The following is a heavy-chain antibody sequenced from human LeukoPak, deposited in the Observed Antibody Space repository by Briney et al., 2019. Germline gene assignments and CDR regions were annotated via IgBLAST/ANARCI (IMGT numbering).Heavy chain of an antibody. D-gene: IGHD1-26*01. V-gene: IGHV1-46*01. Sequence: ASVKVSCKASGYIFTRYYMHWVRRAPGQGLEWMGIINPSGGSTSYTQKFQGRVTMTRDTSTSTAYMELRSLRSDDTAVYYCARDSARSYSSFDYYYGMDVWGQGTTVTVSS. CDR1: GYIFTRYY. J-gene: IGHJ6*02. CDR2: INPSGGST. CDR3: ARDSARSYSSFDYYYGMDV.